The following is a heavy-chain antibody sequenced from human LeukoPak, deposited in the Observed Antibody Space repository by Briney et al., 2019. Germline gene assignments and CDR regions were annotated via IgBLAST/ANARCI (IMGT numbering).Heavy chain of an antibody. D-gene: IGHD3-9*01. J-gene: IGHJ4*02. CDR2: INPNSGGT. CDR1: GYTFTDYY. V-gene: IGHV1-2*02. CDR3: ARAYYYDILSGSGYFDY. Sequence: ASVKVSCKASGYTFTDYYMHWVRQAPGQGLEWMGWINPNSGGTNYAQKFQGRVTMTRDTSISTAYMELSRLRSDDTAVYYCARAYYYDILSGSGYFDYWGQGTLVTVSS.